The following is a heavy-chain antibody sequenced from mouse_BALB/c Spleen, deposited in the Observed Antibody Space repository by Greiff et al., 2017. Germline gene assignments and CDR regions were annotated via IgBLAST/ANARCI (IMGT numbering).Heavy chain of an antibody. D-gene: IGHD2-14*01. CDR1: GYTFTDYN. Sequence: VQLQQSGPELVKPGASVKISCKASGYTFTDYNMHWVKQSHGKSLEWIGYIYPYNGGTGYNQKFKSKATLTVDNSSSTAYMELRSLTSEDSAVYYCARLLQGYAMDYWGQGTSVTVSS. V-gene: IGHV1S29*02. CDR2: IYPYNGGT. CDR3: ARLLQGYAMDY. J-gene: IGHJ4*01.